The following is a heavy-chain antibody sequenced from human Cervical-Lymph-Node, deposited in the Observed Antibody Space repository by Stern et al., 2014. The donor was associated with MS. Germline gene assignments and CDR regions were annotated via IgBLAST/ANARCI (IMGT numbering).Heavy chain of an antibody. V-gene: IGHV2-5*02. CDR3: AHRTAGPFDY. CDR1: GFSLSTSGLG. Sequence: QVTLRESGPALVKPTQTLTLTCTFSGFSLSTSGLGVGRIRQPPGEALEWLAYIYWDDQKRYIPSLKSRLTITKDTSKNQVVLTLTNVDPVDTATYYCAHRTAGPFDYWGQGTLVTVSS. CDR2: IYWDDQK. J-gene: IGHJ4*02.